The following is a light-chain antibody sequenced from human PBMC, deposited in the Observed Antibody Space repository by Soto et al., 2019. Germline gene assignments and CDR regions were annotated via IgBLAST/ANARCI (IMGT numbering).Light chain of an antibody. CDR3: HSYDSSLSGSV. V-gene: IGLV1-40*01. CDR2: GNT. Sequence: QSVLTQPPSVSGAPGQRVTISCTGTTSNIGAGYDVHWYRHLPGTAPKLLIYGNTNRPSGVPDRFSGSKSGTSASLAITGLQAEDEADYYCHSYDSSLSGSVFGGGNKLTVL. J-gene: IGLJ3*02. CDR1: TSNIGAGYD.